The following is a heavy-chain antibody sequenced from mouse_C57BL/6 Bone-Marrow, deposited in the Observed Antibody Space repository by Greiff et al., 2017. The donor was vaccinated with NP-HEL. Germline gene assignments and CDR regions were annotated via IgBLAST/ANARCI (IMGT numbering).Heavy chain of an antibody. V-gene: IGHV1-74*01. CDR3: VLTTVAHHDY. D-gene: IGHD1-1*01. CDR2: IHPSDSDT. CDR1: GYTFTSYW. J-gene: IGHJ2*01. Sequence: QVHVKQPGAELVKPGASVKVSCKASGYTFTSYWMHWVKQRPGQGLEWIGRIHPSDSDTNYNQKFKGKATLTVDKSSSTAYMQLSSLTSEDSAVYYCVLTTVAHHDYWGQGTTLTVSS.